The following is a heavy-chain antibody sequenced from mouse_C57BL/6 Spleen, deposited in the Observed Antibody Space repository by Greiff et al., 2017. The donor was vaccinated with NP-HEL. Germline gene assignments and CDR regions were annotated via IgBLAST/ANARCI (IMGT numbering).Heavy chain of an antibody. J-gene: IGHJ2*01. Sequence: VQLQQSGPELVKPGASVKISCKASGYAFSSSWMNWVKQRPGKGLEWIGRIYPGDGDTNYNGKFKGKATLTADKSSSTAYMQRSSLTSEDAAVYFCAREATSYYFDYWGQGTTLTVSS. D-gene: IGHD3-2*02. CDR1: GYAFSSSW. CDR3: AREATSYYFDY. V-gene: IGHV1-82*01. CDR2: IYPGDGDT.